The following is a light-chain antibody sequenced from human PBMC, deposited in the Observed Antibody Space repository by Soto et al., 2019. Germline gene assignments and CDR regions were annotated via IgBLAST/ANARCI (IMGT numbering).Light chain of an antibody. V-gene: IGLV2-8*01. CDR2: EVS. CDR1: SSDVGGYNY. CDR3: SSYAGSPSV. Sequence: QSALTQPPSASGSPGQSVTLSCTGTSSDVGGYNYVSWYQQHPDKAPKLMIYEVSKRPSGVPDRFSGYKSGNTASLTVSGLQAEDEADYYCSSYAGSPSVFGGGTKLTVL. J-gene: IGLJ2*01.